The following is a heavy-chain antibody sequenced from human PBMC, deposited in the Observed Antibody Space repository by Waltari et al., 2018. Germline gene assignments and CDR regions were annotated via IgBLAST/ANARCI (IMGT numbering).Heavy chain of an antibody. D-gene: IGHD1-26*01. V-gene: IGHV3-53*01. Sequence: EVQLVESGGGLIQPGGSLRLSCAASGFTVSSNYMSWVRQAPGKGLEWVSVIYSGGSTYYADSVKGRFTISRNNSKNTLYLQMNSLRAEDTAVYYCARETRELQTFDYWGQGTLVTVSS. CDR3: ARETRELQTFDY. CDR1: GFTVSSNY. J-gene: IGHJ4*02. CDR2: IYSGGST.